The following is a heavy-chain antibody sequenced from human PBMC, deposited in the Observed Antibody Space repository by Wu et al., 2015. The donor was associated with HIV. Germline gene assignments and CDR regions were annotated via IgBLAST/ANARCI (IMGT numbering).Heavy chain of an antibody. CDR3: ARHHYYGSGSYYWYFDY. J-gene: IGHJ4*02. V-gene: IGHV1-69*12. Sequence: QVQLVQSGAEVKKPGSSVKVSCKASGGTFSSYAISWVRQAPGQGLEWMGGIIPIFGTANYAQKFQGRVTITADESTSTAYMELSSLRSEDTAVYYCARHHYYGSGSYYWYFDYWGQGTLVTGLL. CDR2: IIPIFGTA. CDR1: GGTFSSYA. D-gene: IGHD3-10*01.